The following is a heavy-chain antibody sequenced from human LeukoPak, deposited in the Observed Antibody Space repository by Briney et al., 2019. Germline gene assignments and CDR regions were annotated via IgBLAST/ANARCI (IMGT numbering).Heavy chain of an antibody. CDR2: ISSSSSYI. J-gene: IGHJ3*02. Sequence: PGGSLRLSCSASGFTFTDYAMNWVRQAPGKGLEWVSSISSSSSYIYYADSVKGRFTISRDNAKNSLYLQMNSLRAEDTAVYYCATTPALLWFGDAFDIWGQGTMVTVSS. D-gene: IGHD3-10*01. CDR1: GFTFTDYA. CDR3: ATTPALLWFGDAFDI. V-gene: IGHV3-21*01.